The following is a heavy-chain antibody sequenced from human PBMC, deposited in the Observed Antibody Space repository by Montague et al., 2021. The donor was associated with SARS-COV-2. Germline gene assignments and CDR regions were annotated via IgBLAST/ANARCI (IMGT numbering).Heavy chain of an antibody. D-gene: IGHD6-19*01. V-gene: IGHV4-34*01. CDR3: ARDSPGWVGRAFDV. Sequence: SETLSLTCAVYGGSFSGYYWSWIRQPPGKGLEWIGEINHSGSTNYNPSLKSRVTISVDTSKNQFSLKLSSVTAADTAVYFCARDSPGWVGRAFDVWGHGTLVTVSS. CDR1: GGSFSGYY. CDR2: INHSGST. J-gene: IGHJ3*01.